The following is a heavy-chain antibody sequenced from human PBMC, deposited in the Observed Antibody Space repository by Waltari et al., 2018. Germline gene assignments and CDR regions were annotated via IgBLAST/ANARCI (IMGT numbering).Heavy chain of an antibody. J-gene: IGHJ3*02. Sequence: EVQLVESGGGLVQPGGSLRLSCAASGFTFSSYSMNWVRLAPGKGLEWVSYISSSSSTIYYADSVKGRFTISRDNAKNSLYLQMNSLRAEDTAVYYCARGGGYIVGDAFDIWGQGTMVTVSS. D-gene: IGHD2-15*01. CDR3: ARGGGYIVGDAFDI. V-gene: IGHV3-48*04. CDR1: GFTFSSYS. CDR2: ISSSSSTI.